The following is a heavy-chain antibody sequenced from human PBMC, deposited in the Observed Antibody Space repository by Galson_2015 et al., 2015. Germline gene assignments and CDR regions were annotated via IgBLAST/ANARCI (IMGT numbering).Heavy chain of an antibody. CDR1: GSSFSSYW. V-gene: IGHV3-74*01. CDR2: INNDGSGT. Sequence: SLRLSCAASGSSFSSYWMHWVRQVPGKGLVWVSHINNDGSGTGYADSVKGRFTISRDNAKNTLYLQMNSLRSEDTAVYYCARDLWANYYYYGMDIWGQGTTVTVS. J-gene: IGHJ6*02. CDR3: ARDLWANYYYYGMDI. D-gene: IGHD1-26*01.